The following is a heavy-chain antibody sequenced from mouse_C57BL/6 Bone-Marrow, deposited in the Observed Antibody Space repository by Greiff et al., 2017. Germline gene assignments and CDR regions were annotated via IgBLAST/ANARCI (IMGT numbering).Heavy chain of an antibody. Sequence: QVQLQQSGAELAKPGASVKLSCKASGYTFTSYWMHWVKQRPGQGLEWIGYINPSSGYTKYNQKFKDKATLTVDKSSSTAYMQLSSLTYEDSAVYYSARLDDGYYDYWGQGTTLTVSS. D-gene: IGHD2-3*01. CDR2: INPSSGYT. CDR3: ARLDDGYYDY. J-gene: IGHJ2*01. V-gene: IGHV1-7*01. CDR1: GYTFTSYW.